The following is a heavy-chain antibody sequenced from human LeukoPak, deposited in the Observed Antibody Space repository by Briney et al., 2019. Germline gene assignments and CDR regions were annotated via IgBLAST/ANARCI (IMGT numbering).Heavy chain of an antibody. CDR2: IIPIFGTA. D-gene: IGHD2-2*01. V-gene: IGHV1-69*05. CDR3: ARPYCSSTSCYAGYYYGMDV. Sequence: GASLKVSCKASGGTFSSYAISWVRQAPGQGLEWMGGIIPIFGTANYARKFQGRVTITTDEFTSTAYMELSSLRLEDTAVYYCARPYCSSTSCYAGYYYGMDVWGQGTTVTVSS. CDR1: GGTFSSYA. J-gene: IGHJ6*02.